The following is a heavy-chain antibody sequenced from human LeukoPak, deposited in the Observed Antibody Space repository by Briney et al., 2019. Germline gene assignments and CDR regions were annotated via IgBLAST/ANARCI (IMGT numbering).Heavy chain of an antibody. D-gene: IGHD1-26*01. V-gene: IGHV4-61*02. CDR3: ARAGDSGPVY. CDR1: GGSISSGSYY. J-gene: IGHJ4*02. Sequence: PSETLSLTCTVSGGSISSGSYYWSWIRQPAGKGLEWIGRFYTSGTTNYNPSLKSRVTISVDTSKNQFSLKLTSVTAADTAVYYCARAGDSGPVYWGQGTLVPVSS. CDR2: FYTSGTT.